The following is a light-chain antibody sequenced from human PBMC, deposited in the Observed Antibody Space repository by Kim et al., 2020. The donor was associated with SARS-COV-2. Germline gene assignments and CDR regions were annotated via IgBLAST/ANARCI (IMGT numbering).Light chain of an antibody. CDR1: SGDSTYA. V-gene: IGLV4-69*01. J-gene: IGLJ3*02. CDR2: VNSDGSH. Sequence: ASVKLTCTLSSGDSTYAIAWHQQQPEKGPGYLMKVNSDGSHSKGDGIPDRFSGSSSGAERYLTIASLHSEDEADYYCQTWDSGPWVFGGGTQLTVL. CDR3: QTWDSGPWV.